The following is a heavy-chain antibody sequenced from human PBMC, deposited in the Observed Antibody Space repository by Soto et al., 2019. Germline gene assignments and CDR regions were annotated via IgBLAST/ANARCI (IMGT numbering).Heavy chain of an antibody. CDR1: GDRDCSNSAA. Sequence: TQTLFRTSAISGDRDCSNSAAANWIRQTPSRGLEWLGRTYYRSKWYNDYAVSVKSRITINPDTSKNQFSLQLNSVTPEDTAVYYCARDKITVYDFWFVYRNPPHWYDPWCPRTLVSDSS. V-gene: IGHV6-1*01. D-gene: IGHD3-3*01. CDR3: ARDKITVYDFWFVYRNPPHWYDP. CDR2: TYYRSKWYN. J-gene: IGHJ5*02.